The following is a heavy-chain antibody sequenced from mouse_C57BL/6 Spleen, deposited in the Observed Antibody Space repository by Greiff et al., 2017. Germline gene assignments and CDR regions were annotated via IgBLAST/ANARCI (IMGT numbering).Heavy chain of an antibody. CDR3: ARSYGSSYYAMDY. V-gene: IGHV1-26*01. Sequence: EVQLQQSGPELVKPGASVKISCKASGYTFTDYYMNWVKQSHGKSLEWIGDINPNNGGTSYNQKFKGKATLTVDKSSSTAYMELRSLTSDDSAVYYCARSYGSSYYAMDYWGQGTSVTVSS. J-gene: IGHJ4*01. D-gene: IGHD1-1*01. CDR2: INPNNGGT. CDR1: GYTFTDYY.